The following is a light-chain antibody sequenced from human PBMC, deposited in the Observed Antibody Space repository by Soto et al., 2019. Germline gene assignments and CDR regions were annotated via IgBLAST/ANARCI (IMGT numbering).Light chain of an antibody. CDR1: RGINNY. Sequence: DIQVTQSPSSLSASVGDRVTITCRASRGINNYLAWYQQKPGKVPKLLIYDASSLQSGVPSRFGGSRSGTDFTLSISSLQPEDVATYYCQNYDGAPRTFGGGTKVEIK. J-gene: IGKJ4*01. CDR2: DAS. CDR3: QNYDGAPRT. V-gene: IGKV1-27*01.